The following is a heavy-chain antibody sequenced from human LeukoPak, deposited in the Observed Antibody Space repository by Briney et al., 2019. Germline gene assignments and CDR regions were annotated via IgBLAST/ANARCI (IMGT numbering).Heavy chain of an antibody. J-gene: IGHJ4*02. CDR1: GGSISSSSYY. V-gene: IGHV4-39*01. Sequence: SETLSLTCTVSGGSISSSSYYWGWIRQPPGKGLEWIGSIYYSGSTYYNPSLKSRVTISVDTSKNQFSLKLSSVTAADTAVYYCARPSYDILTGYFYYFDYRGQGTLVTVSS. CDR3: ARPSYDILTGYFYYFDY. CDR2: IYYSGST. D-gene: IGHD3-9*01.